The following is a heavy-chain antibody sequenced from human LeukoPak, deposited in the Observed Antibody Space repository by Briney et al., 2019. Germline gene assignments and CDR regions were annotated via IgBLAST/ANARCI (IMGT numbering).Heavy chain of an antibody. J-gene: IGHJ4*02. Sequence: PSETLSLTCTVSGGSISSSSYYWGWIRQPPGKGLEWIGSIYYSGSTYYNPSLKSRVTISVDTSKNQFSLKLSSVTAADTAVYYCPRHSWGGDCYSSWSYVGVDYWGQGTLVTVSS. CDR1: GGSISSSSYY. V-gene: IGHV4-39*01. D-gene: IGHD2-21*02. CDR3: PRHSWGGDCYSSWSYVGVDY. CDR2: IYYSGST.